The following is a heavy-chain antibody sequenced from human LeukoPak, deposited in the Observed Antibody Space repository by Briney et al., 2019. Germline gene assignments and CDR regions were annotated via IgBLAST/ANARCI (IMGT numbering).Heavy chain of an antibody. V-gene: IGHV3-64*04. D-gene: IGHD4-17*01. CDR3: ARDDRRYGDYYYYYGMDV. J-gene: IGHJ6*02. Sequence: TGGSLRLSCSASGFTFSSYAMHWVRQAPGKGLEYVSAISSDGDSTYNADSVKGRFTISRDHAKNSLYLQMNSLRAEDTAVYYCARDDRRYGDYYYYYGMDVWGQGTTVTVSS. CDR2: ISSDGDST. CDR1: GFTFSSYA.